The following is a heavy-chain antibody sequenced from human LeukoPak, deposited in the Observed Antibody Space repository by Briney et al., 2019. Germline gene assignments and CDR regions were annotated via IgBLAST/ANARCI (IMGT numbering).Heavy chain of an antibody. D-gene: IGHD3-22*01. J-gene: IGHJ4*02. Sequence: SVKVSCKASGGTFSSYAISWVQQAPGQGLEWMGGTIPIFGTANYAQKFQGRVTITTDESTSTAYMELSSLRSEDTAVYYCARSAGYYDSSGYYLYYFDYWGQGTLVTVSS. CDR1: GGTFSSYA. CDR2: TIPIFGTA. V-gene: IGHV1-69*05. CDR3: ARSAGYYDSSGYYLYYFDY.